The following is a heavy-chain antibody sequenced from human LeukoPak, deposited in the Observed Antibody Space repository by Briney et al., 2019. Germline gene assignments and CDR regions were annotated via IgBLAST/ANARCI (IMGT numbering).Heavy chain of an antibody. J-gene: IGHJ6*02. CDR2: INPNSGGT. V-gene: IGHV1-2*02. Sequence: ASVKVSCKASGYTFTGYYMHWVRQAPGQGLEWMRWINPNSGGTNYAQKFQGRVTMTRDTSISTAYMELSRLRSDDTAVYYCARVRQRLVSEALRYYGMDVWGQGTTVTVSS. CDR3: ARVRQRLVSEALRYYGMDV. CDR1: GYTFTGYY. D-gene: IGHD6-13*01.